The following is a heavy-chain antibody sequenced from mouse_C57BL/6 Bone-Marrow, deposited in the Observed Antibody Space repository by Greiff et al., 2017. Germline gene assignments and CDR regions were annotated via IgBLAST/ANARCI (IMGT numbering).Heavy chain of an antibody. D-gene: IGHD2-3*01. J-gene: IGHJ4*01. CDR1: GYTFTDHT. V-gene: IGHV1-78*01. Sequence: VQLQESDAELVKPGASVKISCKVSGYTFTDHTIHWMKQRPEQGLEWIGYIYPRDGSTKYNEKFKGKATLTADKSSSTAYMQLNSLTSEDSAVYFCARFRLDGYYLYYYAMDYWGQGTSVTVSS. CDR3: ARFRLDGYYLYYYAMDY. CDR2: IYPRDGST.